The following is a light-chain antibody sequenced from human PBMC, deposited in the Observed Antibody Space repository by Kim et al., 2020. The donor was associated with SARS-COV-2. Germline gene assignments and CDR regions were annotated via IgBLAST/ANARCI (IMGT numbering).Light chain of an antibody. CDR3: HQHDILPET. CDR2: GAS. V-gene: IGKV3-20*01. Sequence: EIVLTQSPGTLSLSPGEGAAVSCRASQSVDSRYLAWYQQKPGQAPRRLIYGASNRATGIPDRFSGSGSGTDFTLTISGLEPEDFAVYYCHQHDILPETFGQGTKLEIK. J-gene: IGKJ2*01. CDR1: QSVDSRY.